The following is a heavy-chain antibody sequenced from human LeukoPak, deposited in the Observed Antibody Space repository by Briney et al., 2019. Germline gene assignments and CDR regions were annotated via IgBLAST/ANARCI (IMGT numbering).Heavy chain of an antibody. D-gene: IGHD2/OR15-2a*01. Sequence: PSETLSLTCTVSGGSISSRSYYWSWIRQPAGKGLEWIGHIYTTGSTNYNPSLKSRVTLSIDMSKNQFSLKLTSVTAADSAVYACAAFLLEQIDAFDIWGQGIMVTVSS. CDR2: IYTTGST. CDR3: AAFLLEQIDAFDI. V-gene: IGHV4-61*09. CDR1: GGSISSRSYY. J-gene: IGHJ3*02.